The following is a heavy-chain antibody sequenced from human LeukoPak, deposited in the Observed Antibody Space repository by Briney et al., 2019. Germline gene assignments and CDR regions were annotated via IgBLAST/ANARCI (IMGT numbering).Heavy chain of an antibody. D-gene: IGHD3-22*01. J-gene: IGHJ3*02. Sequence: GGSLRLSCAASGFTFDDYGMSWVRQAPGKGLEWVSGINWNGGSTGYADSVKGRFTISRDNAKNSLYLQMNSLRAEDTALYYCARVDYYDSSGYLNAFGIWGQGTMVTVSS. CDR1: GFTFDDYG. V-gene: IGHV3-20*04. CDR2: INWNGGST. CDR3: ARVDYYDSSGYLNAFGI.